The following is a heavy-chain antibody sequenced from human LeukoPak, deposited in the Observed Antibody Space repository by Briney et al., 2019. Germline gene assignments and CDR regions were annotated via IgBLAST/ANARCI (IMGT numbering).Heavy chain of an antibody. Sequence: GGSLRLSCAASGSTLSSYAMSWVRQALGKGLEWVSAICGSGGSTYYADSVRGRFTIYRDNSKNTLYLQMNSLRAEDTAVYYCAKGRGHIVVVTAIPLDYWGGGSLVTVSS. CDR2: ICGSGGST. J-gene: IGHJ4*02. V-gene: IGHV3-23*01. CDR1: GSTLSSYA. D-gene: IGHD2-21*02. CDR3: AKGRGHIVVVTAIPLDY.